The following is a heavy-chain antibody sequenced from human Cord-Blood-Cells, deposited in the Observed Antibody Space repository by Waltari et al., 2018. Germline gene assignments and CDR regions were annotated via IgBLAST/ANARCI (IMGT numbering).Heavy chain of an antibody. J-gene: IGHJ5*02. CDR3: ARTLPGGYGDYWFDP. V-gene: IGHV2-70*04. Sequence: QVTLKESGPALVKPTQTLTLTCTFSGFSLSTSGMRVRWIRQPPGKALEWLARIDWDDDKFYSTSLKTRLTISKDTAKNQVVLTMTNMDPVDTATYYCARTLPGGYGDYWFDPWGQGTLVTVSS. CDR1: GFSLSTSGMR. D-gene: IGHD4-17*01. CDR2: IDWDDDK.